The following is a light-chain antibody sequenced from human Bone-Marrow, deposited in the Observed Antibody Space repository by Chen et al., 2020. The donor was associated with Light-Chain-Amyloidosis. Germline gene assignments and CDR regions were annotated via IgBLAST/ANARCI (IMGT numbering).Light chain of an antibody. CDR2: AVS. Sequence: QAALIPPASVSGSHGHSITISCPGTSGDFGTYNYVSWYQQHPGQAPKVMIYAVSNRPSGVSTRVSGSKLGNTASLTISGLQAKYEADYYCSSFTSGSSYVFGPGTKVTVL. CDR3: SSFTSGSSYV. J-gene: IGLJ1*01. V-gene: IGLV2-14*01. CDR1: SGDFGTYNY.